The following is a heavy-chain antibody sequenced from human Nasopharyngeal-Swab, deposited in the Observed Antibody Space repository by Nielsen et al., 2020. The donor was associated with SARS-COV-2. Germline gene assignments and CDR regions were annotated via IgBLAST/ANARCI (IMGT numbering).Heavy chain of an antibody. Sequence: GEFLKISCAASGFTVSSNYMSWVRQPPGKGLEWVSVIYSGGSTYYADSVKGRFTISRDNSKNTLYLQMNSLRAEDTAVYYCARGWYYDYVWGSSSAMDVWGQGTTVTVSS. CDR1: GFTVSSNY. D-gene: IGHD3-16*01. CDR3: ARGWYYDYVWGSSSAMDV. V-gene: IGHV3-53*01. CDR2: IYSGGST. J-gene: IGHJ6*02.